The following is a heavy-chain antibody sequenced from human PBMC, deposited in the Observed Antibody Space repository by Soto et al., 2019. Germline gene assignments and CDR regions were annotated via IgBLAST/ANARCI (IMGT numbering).Heavy chain of an antibody. V-gene: IGHV4-31*03. CDR3: ARDGSSTANWRDP. J-gene: IGHJ5*02. CDR1: GDTLYIGGYY. Sequence: TLSHTGPVSGDTLYIGGYYWTWNRHHPGKGLEWIGYIYHTGKTYYNPSLESRVTMSVDTSKNQFSLKLASVTAADTAVYYCARDGSSTANWRDPWGQGPLVTVSS. CDR2: IYHTGKT. D-gene: IGHD2-2*01.